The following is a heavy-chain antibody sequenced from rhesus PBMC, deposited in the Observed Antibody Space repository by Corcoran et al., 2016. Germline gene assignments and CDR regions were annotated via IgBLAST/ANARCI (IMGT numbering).Heavy chain of an antibody. CDR3: ARDSGYYNAYFDY. CDR1: GFTFSDHY. V-gene: IGHV3-110*01. J-gene: IGHJ4*01. Sequence: EVQLLESGGGLVQPGGSLRLYCVASGFTFSDHYMAWVRQAPGRGLWWVTKISGSSSTTLYRDSVKGRFTISRDNAKNTVYLQMNSLRAEDTAVYYCARDSGYYNAYFDYWGQGVLVTVSS. CDR2: ISGSSSTT. D-gene: IGHD3-3*01.